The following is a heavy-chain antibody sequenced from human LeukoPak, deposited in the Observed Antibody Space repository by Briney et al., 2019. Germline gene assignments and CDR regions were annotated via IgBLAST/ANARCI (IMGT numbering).Heavy chain of an antibody. CDR2: FHPSDFST. J-gene: IGHJ6*03. D-gene: IGHD1-26*01. CDR3: ARVGATHYYYYYMDV. V-gene: IGHV1-46*01. Sequence: GASVKVSCKASGYSFTSYYLHWVRQAPGQGLEWMGIFHPSDFSTTYAQKFQGRVTMTRDMSTSTVYMELRSLRSDDTAVYYCARVGATHYYYYYMDVWGKGTTVTISS. CDR1: GYSFTSYY.